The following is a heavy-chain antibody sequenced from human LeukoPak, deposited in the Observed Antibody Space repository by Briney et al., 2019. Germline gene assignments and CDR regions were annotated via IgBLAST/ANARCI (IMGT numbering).Heavy chain of an antibody. Sequence: GASVKVSCKASGYTFTSYDINWVRQATGQGLEWMGWMNPNSGNTGYAQKFQGRVTITRNTSISTAYMELSSLRSEDTAVYYCARVRRCSSTSCYNAGHYYYYMDVWGKGTTVTVSS. CDR3: ARVRRCSSTSCYNAGHYYYYMDV. V-gene: IGHV1-8*03. D-gene: IGHD2-2*02. J-gene: IGHJ6*03. CDR2: MNPNSGNT. CDR1: GYTFTSYD.